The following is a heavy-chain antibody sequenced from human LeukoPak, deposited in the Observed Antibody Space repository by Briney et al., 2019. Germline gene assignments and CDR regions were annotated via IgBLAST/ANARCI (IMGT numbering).Heavy chain of an antibody. CDR1: GYTFTSYD. D-gene: IGHD3-22*01. V-gene: IGHV1-46*01. CDR3: ARVWGYYYDSSGYSDFDY. J-gene: IGHJ4*02. Sequence: ASVKVSCKASGYTFTSYDMHWVRQAPGQGLEWMGIINPSGDSTSYAQKFQGRVTMTRDTSTSTVYMELSSLRSEDTAVYYCARVWGYYYDSSGYSDFDYWGQGTLVTVSS. CDR2: INPSGDST.